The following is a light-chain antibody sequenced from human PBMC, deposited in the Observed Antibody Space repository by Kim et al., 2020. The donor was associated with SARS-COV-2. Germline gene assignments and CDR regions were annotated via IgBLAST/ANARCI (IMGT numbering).Light chain of an antibody. V-gene: IGKV1-39*01. J-gene: IGKJ1*01. CDR2: AAS. CDR1: QSISNY. Sequence: DIQMTQSPSSLSASVGDRVTITCRASQSISNYLNWYQHRPGKAPKLLIYAASSLQSGVPSGFSGSGSGTEFTLTISSLQPEDFATYYCQQSYTTPWTFGQGTKV. CDR3: QQSYTTPWT.